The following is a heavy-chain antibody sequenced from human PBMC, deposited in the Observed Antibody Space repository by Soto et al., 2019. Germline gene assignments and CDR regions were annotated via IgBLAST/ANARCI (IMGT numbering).Heavy chain of an antibody. CDR2: IYYSGST. V-gene: IGHV4-31*03. CDR1: GGSISSGGYY. Sequence: QVQLQESGPGLVKPSQTLSLTCTVSGGSISSGGYYWSWIRQHPGKGLEWIGYIYYSGSTYYNPSLKSRVTKSVDTSKNQSSLKLSSVTAADTAVYYCARGGGYCISTSCYVFDYWGQGTLVTVSS. CDR3: ARGGGYCISTSCYVFDY. D-gene: IGHD2-2*01. J-gene: IGHJ4*02.